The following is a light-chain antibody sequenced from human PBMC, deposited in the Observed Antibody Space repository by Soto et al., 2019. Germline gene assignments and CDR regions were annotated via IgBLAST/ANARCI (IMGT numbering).Light chain of an antibody. CDR1: SSNIGTNY. CDR2: DNN. V-gene: IGLV1-51*01. CDR3: GAWDSSLSAEV. J-gene: IGLJ1*01. Sequence: QSVLTQPPSVSAAPRQKVTISCSGSSSNIGTNYVSWYQHLPGTAPKLLIYDNNKRPSGIPDRFSGSKSGSSATLGITGLQSGDEADYYCGAWDSSLSAEVFGTGTKLTVL.